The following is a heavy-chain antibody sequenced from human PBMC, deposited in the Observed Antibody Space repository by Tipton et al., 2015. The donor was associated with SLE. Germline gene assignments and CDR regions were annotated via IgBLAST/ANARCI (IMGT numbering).Heavy chain of an antibody. CDR1: GGSITSHY. D-gene: IGHD1-7*01. V-gene: IGHV4-59*11. Sequence: LRLSCTVSGGSITSHYWNWIRQPQGKGLEWIGYVSYSGTTNYNPSLDSRVTISLDRFNNQFTLKMTSVTAADTAVYYCANQNWNYYFWGQGNLVTVSS. CDR3: ANQNWNYYF. J-gene: IGHJ4*02. CDR2: VSYSGTT.